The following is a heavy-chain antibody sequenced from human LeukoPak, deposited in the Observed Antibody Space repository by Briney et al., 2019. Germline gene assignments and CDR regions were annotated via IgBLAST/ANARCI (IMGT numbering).Heavy chain of an antibody. D-gene: IGHD3-10*01. CDR2: IYYSGST. CDR1: GGSISSYY. J-gene: IGHJ4*02. CDR3: ARDGVRGVIGEFDY. Sequence: KPSETLSLTCTVSGGSISSYYWSWIRQPPGKGLEWIGYIYYSGSTNYNPSLKSRVTISVDTSKNQFSLKLSSVTAADTAVYYCARDGVRGVIGEFDYWGQGTLVTVSS. V-gene: IGHV4-59*01.